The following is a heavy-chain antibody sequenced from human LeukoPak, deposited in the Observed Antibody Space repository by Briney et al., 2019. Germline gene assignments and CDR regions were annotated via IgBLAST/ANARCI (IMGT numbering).Heavy chain of an antibody. D-gene: IGHD3-10*01. V-gene: IGHV4-34*01. Sequence: PSETLSLTCAVYGGSFSGYYWSWIRQPPGKGLEWIGEINHSGSTNYNPSLKSRVTISVDTSKNQFSLKLSSVTAADTAVYYCARGGRFGDWFDPWGQGTLVTVSS. J-gene: IGHJ5*02. CDR2: INHSGST. CDR1: GGSFSGYY. CDR3: ARGGRFGDWFDP.